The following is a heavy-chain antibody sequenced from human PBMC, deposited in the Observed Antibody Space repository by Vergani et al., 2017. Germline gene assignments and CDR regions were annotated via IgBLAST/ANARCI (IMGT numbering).Heavy chain of an antibody. Sequence: QVQVVQSGAEVKKSGASLKVSCKTSGYTFSNYYMHWVRQAPGQGLEWMGIINPSGGHTNYAQKFQGRVTMTRDTSTSTVYMELSSLRPEDTAIYYCARGDYGILTGYRYWGQGTLVTVSA. D-gene: IGHD3-9*01. CDR3: ARGDYGILTGYRY. CDR2: INPSGGHT. V-gene: IGHV1-46*03. CDR1: GYTFSNYY. J-gene: IGHJ4*02.